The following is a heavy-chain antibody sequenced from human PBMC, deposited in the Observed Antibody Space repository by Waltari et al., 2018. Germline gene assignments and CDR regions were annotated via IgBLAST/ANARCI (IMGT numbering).Heavy chain of an antibody. CDR3: VKNTDFWSGYRAPYKYYYMDV. Sequence: QAQLVESGGGVVQPGGCLRLSCAASGFTFISYGMYWVGQAPGKGWGWGTFIDYNVISEHAADSVTDRFTISRDNFMTTMSLQRNSLRAGDTAVYYCVKNTDFWSGYRAPYKYYYMDVWGKGTTVTVSS. V-gene: IGHV3-30*02. CDR2: IDYNVISE. CDR1: GFTFISYG. J-gene: IGHJ6*03. D-gene: IGHD3-3*01.